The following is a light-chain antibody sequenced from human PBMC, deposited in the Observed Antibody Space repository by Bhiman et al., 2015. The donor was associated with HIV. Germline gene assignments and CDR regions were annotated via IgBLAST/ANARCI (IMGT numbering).Light chain of an antibody. CDR1: SSDVGGYNY. V-gene: IGLV2-14*03. CDR2: DVS. CDR3: GSYSSSSTLL. J-gene: IGLJ1*01. Sequence: QSALTQPASVSGSPGQSITISCTGTSSDVGGYNYVSWFQQHPGKAPKLMIYDVSNRPSGVSNRFSGSKSGNTASLTISGLQAEDEADYYCGSYSSSSTLLFGTWTKVTFL.